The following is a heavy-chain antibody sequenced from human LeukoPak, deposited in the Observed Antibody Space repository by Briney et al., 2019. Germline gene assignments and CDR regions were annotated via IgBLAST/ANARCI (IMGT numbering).Heavy chain of an antibody. CDR3: ARGPFDILTGDYFDY. CDR2: ISAYNGNT. V-gene: IGHV1-18*01. CDR1: GYTFTSYG. J-gene: IGHJ4*02. Sequence: ASVKVSCKASGYTFTSYGISWVRQAPGQGLEWMGWISAYNGNTNYAQKLQGRVTMTTDTSTSAAYMELRSLRSDDTAVYYCARGPFDILTGDYFDYWGQGTLVTVSS. D-gene: IGHD3-9*01.